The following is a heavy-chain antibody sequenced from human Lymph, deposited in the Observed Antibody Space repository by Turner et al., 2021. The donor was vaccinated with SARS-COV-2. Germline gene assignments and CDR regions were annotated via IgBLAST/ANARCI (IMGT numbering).Heavy chain of an antibody. Sequence: QLQLQESGPGLVKPSETLSLTCTVSGGSISSSSYHWGWIRQPPGKGLEWIGNIYYSGSTYYNPSLKSRVTLSVDTSMNQFSLKLGAVTAADSAVYYCARHARLYSGTYSGAFDIWGQGTMVTVSS. J-gene: IGHJ3*02. V-gene: IGHV4-39*01. CDR2: IYYSGST. D-gene: IGHD1-26*01. CDR1: GGSISSSSYH. CDR3: ARHARLYSGTYSGAFDI.